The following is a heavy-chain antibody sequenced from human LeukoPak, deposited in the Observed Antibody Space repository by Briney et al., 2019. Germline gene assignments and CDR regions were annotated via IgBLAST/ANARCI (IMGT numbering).Heavy chain of an antibody. Sequence: VASVKVSCKASGYTFTSYDMNWMRLATGQGLEWMGWMRPNSGNTGYAQKFQGRVTMTRDTTTGTAYLELGSLRSEDSAVYYCVRTPPNWGADFWGQGTLVTVSS. V-gene: IGHV1-8*01. D-gene: IGHD1-26*01. CDR2: MRPNSGNT. CDR1: GYTFTSYD. CDR3: VRTPPNWGADF. J-gene: IGHJ4*02.